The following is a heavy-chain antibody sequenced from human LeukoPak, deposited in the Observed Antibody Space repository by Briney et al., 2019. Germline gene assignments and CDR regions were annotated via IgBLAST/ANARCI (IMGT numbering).Heavy chain of an antibody. CDR1: GGSISSYC. D-gene: IGHD3-22*01. J-gene: IGHJ4*02. Sequence: SETLSLTCTVSGGSISSYCWSWIRQPPGKGLEWIGYIYYSGSTNHNPYLKSRVTISVDTSKNQFSLKVSSVTAADTAVYYCARGADSSGYYSIFYFDYWGQGTLVTVSS. CDR3: ARGADSSGYYSIFYFDY. CDR2: IYYSGST. V-gene: IGHV4-59*08.